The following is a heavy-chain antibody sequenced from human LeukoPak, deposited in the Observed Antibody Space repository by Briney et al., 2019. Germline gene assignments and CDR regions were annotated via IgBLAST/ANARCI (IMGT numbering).Heavy chain of an antibody. V-gene: IGHV1-69*04. CDR3: ATDDGSATMGFDS. J-gene: IGHJ5*01. Sequence: GASVKVSCKASGGTSNSHAISWVRQAPGQGLEWMGRIISNLGTTNRAQKFQDRVTLTADKSTNTAYMELSSLRSEDTAIYYCATDDGSATMGFDSWGQGTLLTVSS. CDR1: GGTSNSHA. CDR2: IISNLGTT. D-gene: IGHD1-26*01.